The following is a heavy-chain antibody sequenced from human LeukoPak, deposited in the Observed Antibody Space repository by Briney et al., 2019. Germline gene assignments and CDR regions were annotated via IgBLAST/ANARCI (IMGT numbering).Heavy chain of an antibody. CDR3: ARDPPAGYSYGYDY. V-gene: IGHV3-66*01. Sequence: GGSLRLSCAASGFTFSSYSMYWVRQAPGKGLEWVSVIYSGGSTYYADSVKGRFTISRDNSKNTLYLQMNSLRAEDTAVYYCARDPPAGYSYGYDYWGQGTLVTVSS. CDR1: GFTFSSYS. CDR2: IYSGGST. D-gene: IGHD5-18*01. J-gene: IGHJ4*02.